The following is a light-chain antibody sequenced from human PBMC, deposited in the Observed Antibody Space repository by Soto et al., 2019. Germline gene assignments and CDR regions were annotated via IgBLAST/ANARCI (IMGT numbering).Light chain of an antibody. Sequence: QSVLTQPASVSGSPGQSITISCTGTSSDVGSYNLVSWYQQHPGKTPKLVIYEGSKRPSGVSDRFSGSKSGNTASLTISGLQAEDEADYYCCSFAGSTTAELFGGGTKLTVL. CDR3: CSFAGSTTAEL. J-gene: IGLJ3*02. CDR1: SSDVGSYNL. CDR2: EGS. V-gene: IGLV2-23*01.